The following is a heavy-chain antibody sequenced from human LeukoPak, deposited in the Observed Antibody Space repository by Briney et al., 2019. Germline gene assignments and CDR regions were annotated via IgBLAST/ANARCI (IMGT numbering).Heavy chain of an antibody. CDR1: GFTFSSYG. CDR3: AKEKNSSSWYFGRYYYYYYYMDV. V-gene: IGHV3-30*02. D-gene: IGHD6-13*01. J-gene: IGHJ6*03. CDR2: IRYDGSNK. Sequence: GGSLRLSCAASGFTFSSYGMHWVRQAPGKGLEWVAFIRYDGSNKYYADSVKGRFTISRDNSKNTLYLQMNSLRAEDTAVYYCAKEKNSSSWYFGRYYYYYYYMDVWGKGTTVTISS.